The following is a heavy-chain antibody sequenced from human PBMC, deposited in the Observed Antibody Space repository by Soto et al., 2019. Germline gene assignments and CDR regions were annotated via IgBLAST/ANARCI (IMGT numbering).Heavy chain of an antibody. CDR3: ARNPPSGTIYGKPAEYFQH. CDR2: INPNSGGT. CDR1: GGTFSSYA. D-gene: IGHD3-10*01. Sequence: ASVKVSCKASGGTFSSYAISWVRQAPGQGLEWMGWINPNSGGTNYAQKFQGGVTMTRDTSISTAYMELSRLRSDDTAVYYCARNPPSGTIYGKPAEYFQHWGQGTLVTVSS. V-gene: IGHV1-2*02. J-gene: IGHJ1*01.